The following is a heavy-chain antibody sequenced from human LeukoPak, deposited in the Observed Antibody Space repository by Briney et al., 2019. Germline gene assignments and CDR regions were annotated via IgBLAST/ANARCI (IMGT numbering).Heavy chain of an antibody. CDR1: GGSISSYY. D-gene: IGHD2/OR15-2a*01. CDR3: ARGLWTGFHY. V-gene: IGHV4-59*01. Sequence: SETLSLTCTVSGGSISSYYWSWIRQPPGKGLEWIGSIYYSGSTNYNPSIKSRVTISVDTSKNQFSLKLSSVTAADTAVYYCARGLWTGFHYWGQGTLVTVSS. J-gene: IGHJ4*02. CDR2: IYYSGST.